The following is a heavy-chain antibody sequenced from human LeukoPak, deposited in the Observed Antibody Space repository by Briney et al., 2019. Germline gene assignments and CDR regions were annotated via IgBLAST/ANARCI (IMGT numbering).Heavy chain of an antibody. CDR1: GFRFDSYP. D-gene: IGHD4-17*01. Sequence: GGSLRLSCAASGFRFDSYPMNWVRQPPGKGMEWLSNVRTRGDPTSYADSVRGRFTISRDNAKKSLFLQINSLRVEDTAVYFCVRDVDYAFDYWGQGVLVIVSS. J-gene: IGHJ4*02. V-gene: IGHV3-48*01. CDR3: VRDVDYAFDY. CDR2: VRTRGDPT.